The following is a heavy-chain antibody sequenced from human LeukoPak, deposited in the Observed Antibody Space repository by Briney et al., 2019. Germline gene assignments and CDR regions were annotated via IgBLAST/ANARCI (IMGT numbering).Heavy chain of an antibody. D-gene: IGHD5-18*01. Sequence: ASVKVSCKSSGYTFTDYYMHWVRQAPGQGLEWMGWINPKSGDKNYGQRFQGRVTMTRDTSTSTAYMELSRLRSDDTAVYYCARPSSGYSYTNWGQGTLVTVSS. CDR1: GYTFTDYY. V-gene: IGHV1-2*02. J-gene: IGHJ4*02. CDR3: ARPSSGYSYTN. CDR2: INPKSGDK.